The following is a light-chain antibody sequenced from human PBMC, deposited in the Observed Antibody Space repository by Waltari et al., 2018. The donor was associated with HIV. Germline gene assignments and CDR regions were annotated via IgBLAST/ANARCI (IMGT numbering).Light chain of an antibody. CDR3: SSYTSSSTSHV. Sequence: QSALTQPASVSGSPGQSITLSCTGTSSDVGGYNYVSWYQQHPGKAPKLMIYEVSNRPSGVSNRFSGSKSGNTASLTISGLQAEDEADYYCSSYTSSSTSHVFGTGTKVTVL. V-gene: IGLV2-14*01. CDR2: EVS. J-gene: IGLJ1*01. CDR1: SSDVGGYNY.